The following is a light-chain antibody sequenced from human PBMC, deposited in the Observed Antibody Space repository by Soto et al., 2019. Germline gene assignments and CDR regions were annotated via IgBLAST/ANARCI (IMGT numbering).Light chain of an antibody. J-gene: IGKJ2*01. CDR3: QHYGGPVGYT. Sequence: EIVLTQSPNTLSLSPGDRAALSCRASQTVRNNYIAWYQQKPGQAPKLLIYGASSRATDIPGRFSGSGSGTGFALTISRLEPDDFAVYYCQHYGGPVGYTCGQGTKLEIK. V-gene: IGKV3-20*01. CDR1: QTVRNNY. CDR2: GAS.